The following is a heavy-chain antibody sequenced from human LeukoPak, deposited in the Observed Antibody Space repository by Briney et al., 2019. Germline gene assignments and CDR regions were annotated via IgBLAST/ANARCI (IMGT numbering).Heavy chain of an antibody. V-gene: IGHV3-23*01. CDR3: AKGSVLMQLVRVFDY. J-gene: IGHJ4*02. CDR2: ISGSGGGT. CDR1: AFTFSTYA. D-gene: IGHD6-6*01. Sequence: GGSLRLSCAASAFTFSTYAMTWVRQAPGKGLEWVSSISGSGGGTYYADSVKGRFTISRDNSKNTLYLQMNSLRAEDTAVYYCAKGSVLMQLVRVFDYWGQGTLVTVSS.